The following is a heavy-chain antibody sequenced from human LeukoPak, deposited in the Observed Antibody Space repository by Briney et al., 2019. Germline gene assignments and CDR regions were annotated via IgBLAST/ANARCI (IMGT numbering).Heavy chain of an antibody. Sequence: GGSLRLSCAASGFTFSDYYMSWIRQAPGKGLEWVSYISSSSSYTNYADSVKGRFTISRDNAKNSLYLQMNSLRAEDTAVYYCAREVLPLHYGMDVWGQGTTVTVSS. CDR1: GFTFSDYY. D-gene: IGHD2-15*01. J-gene: IGHJ6*02. CDR3: AREVLPLHYGMDV. CDR2: ISSSSSYT. V-gene: IGHV3-11*05.